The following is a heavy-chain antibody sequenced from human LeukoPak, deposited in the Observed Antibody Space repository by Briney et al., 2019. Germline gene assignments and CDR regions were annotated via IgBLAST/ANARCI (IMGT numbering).Heavy chain of an antibody. CDR3: VGTGPLSGNGWDFNY. D-gene: IGHD6-19*01. J-gene: IGHJ4*02. Sequence: PGGSLRLSCAASGFTFSSYGMHWVRQAPGKGLEWVAVISYDGSNKYYADSVKGRFTISRDNSKNMLFLQMNSLRAEDTAVYYCVGTGPLSGNGWDFNYWGQGTLVTVSS. V-gene: IGHV3-30*03. CDR2: ISYDGSNK. CDR1: GFTFSSYG.